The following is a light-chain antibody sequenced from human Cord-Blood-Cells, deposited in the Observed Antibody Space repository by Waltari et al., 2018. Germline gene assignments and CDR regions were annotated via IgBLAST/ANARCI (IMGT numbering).Light chain of an antibody. Sequence: DIQVTQSPSSLSASVGDRVTITCRASQSIRSYLNWYQQKPGKAPKLLIYAASRLQSGVPSRFSGSGSGTDFTLTISSLQPEDFATYYCQQSYSTPPWTFGQGTTVEIK. CDR3: QQSYSTPPWT. CDR2: AAS. CDR1: QSIRSY. V-gene: IGKV1-39*01. J-gene: IGKJ1*01.